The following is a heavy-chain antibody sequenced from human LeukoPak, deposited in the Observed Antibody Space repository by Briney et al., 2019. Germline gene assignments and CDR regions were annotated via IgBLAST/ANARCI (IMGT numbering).Heavy chain of an antibody. Sequence: GGSLRLSCAASGFTFSSYAMSWVRQAPGKGLEWVSAISGSGGSTYYADSVKGRFTISRDNSKNTLYLQMNSLRAEDTAVYYCAKAYCSGGSCYLRGPFDYWGQGTLVTVSS. V-gene: IGHV3-23*01. D-gene: IGHD2-15*01. J-gene: IGHJ4*02. CDR1: GFTFSSYA. CDR3: AKAYCSGGSCYLRGPFDY. CDR2: ISGSGGST.